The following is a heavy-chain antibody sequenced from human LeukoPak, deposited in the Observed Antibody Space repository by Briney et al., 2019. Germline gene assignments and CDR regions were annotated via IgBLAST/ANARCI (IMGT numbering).Heavy chain of an antibody. D-gene: IGHD3-10*01. CDR2: IYTSGST. Sequence: SETLSLTCTVSGGSISSATYYWSWIRQPAGKGLEWIGRIYTSGSTNYNPSLKSRVTISVDTSKNQFSLKLSSVTAADTAVYYCARDGGGPDYYGSGSYYYYYYYYYMDVWGKGTTVTVSS. CDR3: ARDGGGPDYYGSGSYYYYYYYYYMDV. CDR1: GGSISSATYY. J-gene: IGHJ6*03. V-gene: IGHV4-61*02.